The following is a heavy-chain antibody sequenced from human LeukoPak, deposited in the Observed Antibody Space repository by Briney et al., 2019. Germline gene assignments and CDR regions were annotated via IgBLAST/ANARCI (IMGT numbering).Heavy chain of an antibody. CDR1: GGTFSSYA. Sequence: GASVKVSCKASGGTFSSYAISWVRQAPGQGLEWMGGIIPIFGTANYVQKFQGRVTITADESTSTAYMELSSLRSEDTAVYYCARSLLMVYAIAEGGTDYWGQGTLVTVSS. J-gene: IGHJ4*02. CDR3: ARSLLMVYAIAEGGTDY. CDR2: IIPIFGTA. D-gene: IGHD2-8*01. V-gene: IGHV1-69*01.